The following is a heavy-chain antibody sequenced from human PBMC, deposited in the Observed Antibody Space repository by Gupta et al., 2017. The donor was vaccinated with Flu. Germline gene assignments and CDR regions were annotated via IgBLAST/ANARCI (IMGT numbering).Heavy chain of an antibody. CDR2: IKQDGSEK. CDR1: GFSFTYGW. Sequence: ELQLVQAGGGLVQSGGSLRLSCAASGFSFTYGWMSWVRQAPGKGLEWVANIKQDGSEKYYVDSVKGRFIISRDNAKNSLFLQMNGLRAEDTAVYYCVKYSSHDPAVLEHWGQGTLVYVSS. V-gene: IGHV3-7*01. J-gene: IGHJ4*02. D-gene: IGHD5-12*01. CDR3: VKYSSHDPAVLEH.